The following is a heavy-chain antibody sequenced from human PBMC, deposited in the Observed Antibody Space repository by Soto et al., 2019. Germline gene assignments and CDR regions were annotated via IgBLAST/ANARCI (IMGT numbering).Heavy chain of an antibody. V-gene: IGHV1-69*01. CDR2: TIPIFGTA. D-gene: IGHD6-6*01. CDR1: GGTFSSYA. Sequence: QVQLVQSGAEVKKPGSSVKVSCKASGGTFSSYAISWVRQAPGQGLEWMGGTIPIFGTANYAQKFQGRVTMTAAECTSRAEMDLSSLGYEDTAVYYCARVKEVAARWKYYFDYWGQGTMVTVSS. J-gene: IGHJ4*02. CDR3: ARVKEVAARWKYYFDY.